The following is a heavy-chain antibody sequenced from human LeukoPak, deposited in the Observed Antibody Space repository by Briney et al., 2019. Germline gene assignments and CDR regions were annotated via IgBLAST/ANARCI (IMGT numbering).Heavy chain of an antibody. CDR2: ISHDGSKK. V-gene: IGHV3-30*18. Sequence: PGGSLRLSCAASGFTFSNFGIHWVRQAPGKGLEWVTFISHDGSKKYYRDSVKGRFTISRDNSRKTLSLQMNSLRPEDTAVYHCAKDYLGSSWSLGTWGRGTLVTVSS. CDR1: GFTFSNFG. D-gene: IGHD6-13*01. CDR3: AKDYLGSSWSLGT. J-gene: IGHJ4*02.